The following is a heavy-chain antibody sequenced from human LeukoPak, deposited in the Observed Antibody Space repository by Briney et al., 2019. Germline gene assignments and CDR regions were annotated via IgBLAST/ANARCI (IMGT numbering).Heavy chain of an antibody. CDR1: GFTFSSYA. V-gene: IGHV3-23*01. CDR3: AKGRAYCGGDCYSNFDY. J-gene: IGHJ4*02. Sequence: PGGSLRLSCAASGFTFSSYAMSWVRQAPGKGLEWVSAISGSGGSTYYADSVKGRFTISRDNSKNTLYLQMNSLRAEDTAVYYCAKGRAYCGGDCYSNFDYWGQGTLVTVSS. CDR2: ISGSGGST. D-gene: IGHD2-21*01.